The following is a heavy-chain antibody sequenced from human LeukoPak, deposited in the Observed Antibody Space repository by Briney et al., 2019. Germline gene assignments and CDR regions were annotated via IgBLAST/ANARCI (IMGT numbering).Heavy chain of an antibody. D-gene: IGHD3-9*01. V-gene: IGHV3-7*03. CDR2: IKQDGSEK. Sequence: WGSLRLSCAASGFTFSLYWMNWVRRAPGKGLEWVANIKQDGSEKNYVDSVKGRFTISRDNAKNSLYLQMNNLRVEDTAMYYCAGGTGFIIKDWGQGTLVTVSS. CDR1: GFTFSLYW. CDR3: AGGTGFIIKD. J-gene: IGHJ4*02.